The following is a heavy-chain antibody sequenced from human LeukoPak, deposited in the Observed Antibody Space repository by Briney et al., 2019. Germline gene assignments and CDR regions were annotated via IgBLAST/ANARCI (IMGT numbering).Heavy chain of an antibody. Sequence: SETLSLTCTVSGGPINYYYWTWIRQPPGKGLEWIRYVYHSGSTNYNPSLKSRVSISIDTSRKQFSLKLSSVTAADTAVYYCARVLFGVVSAVGMDVWGHGTTVTVSS. CDR3: ARVLFGVVSAVGMDV. J-gene: IGHJ6*02. V-gene: IGHV4-59*01. CDR1: GGPINYYY. D-gene: IGHD3-3*01. CDR2: VYHSGST.